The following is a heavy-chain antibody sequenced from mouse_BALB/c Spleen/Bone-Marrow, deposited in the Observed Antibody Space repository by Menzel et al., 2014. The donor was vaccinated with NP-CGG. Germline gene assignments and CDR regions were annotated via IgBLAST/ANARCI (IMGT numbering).Heavy chain of an antibody. CDR3: ASLTGTFDY. Sequence: VQLQQSGTDLVKPRASVKLSCTASGFNIKDTYMHWVKQRPEQGLDWIGRIDPASGNIQYDPKFQGRAAITADTSSNTAYLQLSSLTSEDTAVYYCASLTGTFDYWGQGTPLTVSS. CDR1: GFNIKDTY. D-gene: IGHD4-1*01. J-gene: IGHJ2*01. V-gene: IGHV14-3*02. CDR2: IDPASGNI.